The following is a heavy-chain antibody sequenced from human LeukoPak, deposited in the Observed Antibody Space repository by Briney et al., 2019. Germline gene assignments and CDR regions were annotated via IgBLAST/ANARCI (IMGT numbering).Heavy chain of an antibody. D-gene: IGHD3-10*01. CDR1: GFTVSSNY. Sequence: PGGSLRLSRAASGFTVSSNYMSWVRQAPGKGLEWVSVIYSGGSTYYADSVKGRFTISRDNSKNTLYLQMNSLRAEDTAVYYCAGRIRGIDYWGQGTLVTVSS. V-gene: IGHV3-53*01. J-gene: IGHJ4*02. CDR2: IYSGGST. CDR3: AGRIRGIDY.